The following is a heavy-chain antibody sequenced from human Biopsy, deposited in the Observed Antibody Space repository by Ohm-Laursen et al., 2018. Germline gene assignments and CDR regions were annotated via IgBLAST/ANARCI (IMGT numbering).Heavy chain of an antibody. CDR1: GFTFATYG. CDR3: ARAYPPPGRRLVVVAGDFDC. D-gene: IGHD2-15*01. J-gene: IGHJ4*02. Sequence: SLRLSCTASGFTFATYGMSGVRQAPGKGLEWVSGISSSGNSTYYADSVKGRFTISRDNAKNSLYLQMNSPRAEDTAVYYCARAYPPPGRRLVVVAGDFDCWGQGTRVTVSS. V-gene: IGHV3-21*01. CDR2: ISSSGNST.